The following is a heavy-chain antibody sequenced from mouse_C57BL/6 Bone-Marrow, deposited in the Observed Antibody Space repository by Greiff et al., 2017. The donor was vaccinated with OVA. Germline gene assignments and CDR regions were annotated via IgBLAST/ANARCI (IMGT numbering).Heavy chain of an antibody. J-gene: IGHJ2*01. Sequence: EVNLVESGGGLVKPGGSLKLSCAASGFTFSSYAMSWVRQTPEKRLEWVATISDGGSYTYYPDNVKGRFTISRDNAKNNLYLQMSHLKSEDTAMYYCARRVVTFDYWGQGTTLTVSS. V-gene: IGHV5-4*03. CDR1: GFTFSSYA. D-gene: IGHD1-1*01. CDR3: ARRVVTFDY. CDR2: ISDGGSYT.